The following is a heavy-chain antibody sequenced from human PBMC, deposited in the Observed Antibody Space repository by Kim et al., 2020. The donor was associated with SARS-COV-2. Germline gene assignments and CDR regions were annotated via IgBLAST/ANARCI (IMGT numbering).Heavy chain of an antibody. J-gene: IGHJ6*02. Sequence: GESLKISCKGSGYSFTSYWISWVRQMPGKGLEWMGRIDPSDSYTNYSPSFQGHVTISADKSISTAYLQWSSLKASDTAMYYCAMIRGYSGYVRHYYYYGMDVWGQGTTVTVSS. D-gene: IGHD5-12*01. CDR2: IDPSDSYT. CDR3: AMIRGYSGYVRHYYYYGMDV. V-gene: IGHV5-10-1*01. CDR1: GYSFTSYW.